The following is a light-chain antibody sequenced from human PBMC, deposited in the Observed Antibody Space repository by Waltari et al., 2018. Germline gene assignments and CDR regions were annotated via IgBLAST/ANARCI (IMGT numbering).Light chain of an antibody. CDR2: VAS. J-gene: IGKJ3*01. CDR1: QNINSY. CDR3: QQSYSSPPFT. V-gene: IGKV1-39*01. Sequence: DIQMTQSPSSLSASVGDRVLIPSRAGQNINSYLHWYQQKPGQAPKRLIYVASNLHRGVPSRFSGRGSGTDFTLTINSLQPEDFATYYCQQSYSSPPFTFGPGTKVDV.